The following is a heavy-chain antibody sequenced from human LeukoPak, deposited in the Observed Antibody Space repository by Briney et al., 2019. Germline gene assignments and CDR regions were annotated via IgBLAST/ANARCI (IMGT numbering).Heavy chain of an antibody. CDR1: GYSFTTSW. CDR2: IYPGDSET. J-gene: IGHJ6*03. CDR3: ARLDCSGGSCYGGSGYYYYYMDV. Sequence: GESLKISCKGSGYSFTTSWIGWVRQMPGKGLEWMGIIYPGDSETRYSPSFQGQVTVSADESISTAYLQWSSLKASDTAMYYCARLDCSGGSCYGGSGYYYYYMDVWGKGTTVTVSS. V-gene: IGHV5-51*01. D-gene: IGHD2-15*01.